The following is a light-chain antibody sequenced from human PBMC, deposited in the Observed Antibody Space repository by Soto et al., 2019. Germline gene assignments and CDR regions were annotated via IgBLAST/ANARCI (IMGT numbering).Light chain of an antibody. Sequence: EIVLTQSPGTLSLSPGERATLSCRASQSVSSSYLAWYQQKPGQAPRPLIYGASSRAIGIPDRFSGSGSGTDFTLTISRLEPDDFAVYYCLQYGSSPYTFGQGTKLEIK. CDR1: QSVSSSY. V-gene: IGKV3-20*01. CDR2: GAS. J-gene: IGKJ2*01. CDR3: LQYGSSPYT.